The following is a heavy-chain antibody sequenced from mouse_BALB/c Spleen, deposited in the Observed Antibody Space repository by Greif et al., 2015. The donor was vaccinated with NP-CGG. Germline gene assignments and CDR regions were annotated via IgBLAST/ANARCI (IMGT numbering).Heavy chain of an antibody. CDR2: IYPNNGGT. CDR3: ARGKNYYGSSYEAWFAY. CDR1: GYTFTEYT. Sequence: EVQGVESGPELVKPGASVRISCKTSGYTFTEYTMHWVKERHGKSLEWIGGIYPNNGGTSYNQKFKGKATLTVDESSSTAYMELRSLTSEDSAVYYCARGKNYYGSSYEAWFAYWGQGTLVTVSA. J-gene: IGHJ3*01. D-gene: IGHD1-1*01. V-gene: IGHV1-18*01.